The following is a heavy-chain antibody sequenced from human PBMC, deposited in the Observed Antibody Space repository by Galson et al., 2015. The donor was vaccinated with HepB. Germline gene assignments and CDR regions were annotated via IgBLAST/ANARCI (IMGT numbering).Heavy chain of an antibody. Sequence: SLRLSCAASGFTFSDSWMSWVRQAPGKGLEWVGRIKNDGGTAEYAAFVRGRFTISRDDSRDTMHLQMNGLKTEDTAVYYCTALNNRDAFYIWGQGTVVTVSS. CDR3: TALNNRDAFYI. D-gene: IGHD1/OR15-1a*01. J-gene: IGHJ3*02. CDR1: GFTFSDSW. V-gene: IGHV3-15*07. CDR2: IKNDGGTA.